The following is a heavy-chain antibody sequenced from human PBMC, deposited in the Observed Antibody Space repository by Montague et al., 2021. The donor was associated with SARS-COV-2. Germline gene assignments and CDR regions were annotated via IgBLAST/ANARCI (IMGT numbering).Heavy chain of an antibody. CDR1: GGSSSSYY. CDR2: INYSGST. Sequence: SETLSLTCTVAGGSSSSYYWSWIRQPPGKGLEWIGYINYSGSTNXNPSLKSRVTISVDTSKNQFSLNLSSVTAADTAVYYCARNLVVHYWYGMDVWGQGTTVTVSS. D-gene: IGHD2-15*01. J-gene: IGHJ6*02. V-gene: IGHV4-59*01. CDR3: ARNLVVHYWYGMDV.